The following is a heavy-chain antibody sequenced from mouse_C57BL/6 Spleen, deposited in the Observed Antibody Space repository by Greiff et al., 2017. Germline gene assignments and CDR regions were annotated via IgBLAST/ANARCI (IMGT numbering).Heavy chain of an antibody. Sequence: VKLQESGAELVKPGASVKISCKASGYTFTDYYINWVKQRPGQGLEWIGKIGPGSGSTYYNEKFKGKATLTADKSSSTAYMQLSSLTSEDSAVYFCARKVGETYNSAIEYRGQGNSVTVSS. CDR3: ARKVGETYNSAIEY. V-gene: IGHV1-77*01. CDR1: GYTFTDYY. D-gene: IGHD1-1*02. CDR2: IGPGSGST. J-gene: IGHJ4*01.